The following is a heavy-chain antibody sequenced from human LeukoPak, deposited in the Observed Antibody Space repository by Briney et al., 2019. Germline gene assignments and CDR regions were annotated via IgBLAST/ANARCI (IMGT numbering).Heavy chain of an antibody. Sequence: PGGSLRLFCAASGFTFSSYAMHWVRQAPGKGLEWVAVISYDGSNKYYADSVKGRFTISRDNSKNTLYLQMNSLRAEDTAVYYCARDGGYGAPRPHLDYWGQGTLVTVSS. CDR2: ISYDGSNK. V-gene: IGHV3-30-3*01. CDR3: ARDGGYGAPRPHLDY. J-gene: IGHJ4*02. D-gene: IGHD5-12*01. CDR1: GFTFSSYA.